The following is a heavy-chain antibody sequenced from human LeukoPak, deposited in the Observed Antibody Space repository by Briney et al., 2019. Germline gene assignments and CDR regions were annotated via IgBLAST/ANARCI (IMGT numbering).Heavy chain of an antibody. D-gene: IGHD2-15*01. V-gene: IGHV4-34*01. CDR3: ARFKDLLLRYYYGMDV. CDR2: INHSGST. CDR1: GGSFSGYY. Sequence: PSETLSLTCAVYGGSFSGYYWSWIRQPPGKGLEWIGEINHSGSTNYNPSLKSRVTISVDTSKNQFSLKLSSVTAADTAVYYCARFKDLLLRYYYGMDVWGQGTTVTFSS. J-gene: IGHJ6*02.